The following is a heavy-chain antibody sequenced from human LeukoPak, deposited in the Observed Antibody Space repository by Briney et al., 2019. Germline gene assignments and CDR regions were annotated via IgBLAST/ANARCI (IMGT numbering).Heavy chain of an antibody. D-gene: IGHD4-23*01. J-gene: IGHJ5*02. CDR3: AGGIFYGGRNQYIWFDL. V-gene: IGHV4-34*01. Sequence: SETLSLTCAVYGGPFRGFFWGWIRQAPGKGLEWIGEIRHSGSSNYNPSLKSRINISVDTSKSQFSLGLTSVTAADTAVYYCAGGIFYGGRNQYIWFDLWGQGTLVTVSS. CDR2: IRHSGSS. CDR1: GGPFRGFF.